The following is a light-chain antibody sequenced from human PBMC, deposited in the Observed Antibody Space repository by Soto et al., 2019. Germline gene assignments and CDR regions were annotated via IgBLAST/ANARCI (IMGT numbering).Light chain of an antibody. Sequence: QSALTQPPPVSGAPRQRDTISCTGSSSNIGAAYDVHWYQQRPGTGPKLLIYANTNRPSGVPDRFSGSKSGTSASLAITGLRAEDEADYYCQSYDSSLSGYVFGTGTKVTVL. CDR1: SSNIGAAYD. CDR2: ANT. CDR3: QSYDSSLSGYV. V-gene: IGLV1-40*01. J-gene: IGLJ1*01.